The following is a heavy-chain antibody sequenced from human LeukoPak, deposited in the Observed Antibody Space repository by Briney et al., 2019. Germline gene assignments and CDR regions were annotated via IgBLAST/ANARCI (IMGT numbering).Heavy chain of an antibody. CDR3: ARDLFYGDYAPYYYYGMDV. D-gene: IGHD4-17*01. Sequence: GGSLRVSCAASGFTVSSNYMSWVRQAPGNGLEWVSVIYSGGSTYYADSVKGRFTISRDNSKNTLYLQMNSLRAEDTAVYYCARDLFYGDYAPYYYYGMDVWGQGTTVTVSS. CDR1: GFTVSSNY. CDR2: IYSGGST. V-gene: IGHV3-66*01. J-gene: IGHJ6*02.